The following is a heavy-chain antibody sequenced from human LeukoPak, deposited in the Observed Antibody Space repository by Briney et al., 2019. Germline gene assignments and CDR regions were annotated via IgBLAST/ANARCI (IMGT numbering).Heavy chain of an antibody. V-gene: IGHV3-23*01. Sequence: GGSLRLSCAASGFTVSSNYMSWVRQAPGKGLEWVSAISGSGGSTYYADSVKGRFTISRDNSKNTLYLQMNSLRAEDTAVYYCAKDFGSGYDYWGRGTLVTVSS. CDR3: AKDFGSGYDY. D-gene: IGHD3-3*01. J-gene: IGHJ4*02. CDR2: ISGSGGST. CDR1: GFTVSSNY.